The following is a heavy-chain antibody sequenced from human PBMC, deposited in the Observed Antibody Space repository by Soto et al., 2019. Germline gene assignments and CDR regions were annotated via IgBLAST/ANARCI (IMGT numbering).Heavy chain of an antibody. D-gene: IGHD6-13*01. CDR3: ARGGIAAPTRIYYYYYYMDV. V-gene: IGHV1-3*01. Sequence: QVQLVQSGAEVKKPGASVKVSCKASGYTFTSYAMHWVRQAPGQRLEWMGWINAGNGNTKYSQKFQGTVTITRDTAASTAYMELSSLRSEDTAVYYCARGGIAAPTRIYYYYYYMDVWGKGTTVTVSS. J-gene: IGHJ6*03. CDR2: INAGNGNT. CDR1: GYTFTSYA.